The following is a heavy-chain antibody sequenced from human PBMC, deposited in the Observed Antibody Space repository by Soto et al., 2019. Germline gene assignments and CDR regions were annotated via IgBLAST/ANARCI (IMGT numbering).Heavy chain of an antibody. Sequence: QVQLVQSGAEVKKPGASVRVSCKASGYTFTTYDINWVRQAAGQGLEGMGWMSPDSGTTGYAQKFQGRVTMTRDTSTPTAYLELTSLKPEDTAVYSCPTGPPTPVVPIDVRRGANWFDPWGQGTLVTVSS. D-gene: IGHD3-10*02. CDR2: MSPDSGTT. CDR3: PTGPPTPVVPIDVRRGANWFDP. J-gene: IGHJ5*02. CDR1: GYTFTTYD. V-gene: IGHV1-8*01.